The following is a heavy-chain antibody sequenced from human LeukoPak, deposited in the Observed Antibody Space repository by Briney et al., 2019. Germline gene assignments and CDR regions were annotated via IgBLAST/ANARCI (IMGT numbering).Heavy chain of an antibody. V-gene: IGHV1-69*13. J-gene: IGHJ4*02. CDR2: IIPIFGTA. D-gene: IGHD3-10*01. Sequence: SVKVSCKASGGTFSSYAISWVRQAPGQGLEWMGGIIPIFGTANYAQKFQGRVTITADESTSTAYMEPSSLRSEDTAVYYCAREKYYYYGSGSFSYFDYWGQGTLVTVSS. CDR3: AREKYYYYGSGSFSYFDY. CDR1: GGTFSSYA.